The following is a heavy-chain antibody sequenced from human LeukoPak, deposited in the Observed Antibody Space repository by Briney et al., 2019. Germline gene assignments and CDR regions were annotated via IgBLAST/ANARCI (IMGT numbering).Heavy chain of an antibody. CDR3: ARDGATTNYYYYGMDV. CDR2: ISSNGGST. V-gene: IGHV3-64*01. CDR1: GFTFSSYD. J-gene: IGHJ6*02. D-gene: IGHD5-12*01. Sequence: GGSLRLSCAASGFTFSSYDMHWVRQAPGKGLEYVSAISSNGGSTYYANSVKGRFTISRDNSKNTLYLQMGSLRAEDMAVYYCARDGATTNYYYYGMDVWGQGTTVTVSS.